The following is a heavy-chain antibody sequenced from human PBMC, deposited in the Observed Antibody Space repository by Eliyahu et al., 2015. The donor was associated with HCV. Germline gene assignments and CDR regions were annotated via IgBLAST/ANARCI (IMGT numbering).Heavy chain of an antibody. Sequence: EVQLVESGGGLVHPGGSLRLSCAASGFTFSXYWXXWVRQAPGKGLEWVANIKQDGSEKYYVDSVKGRFTISRDNAKNSLYLQMNSLRAEDTAVYYCARDRVTTTYQMGDYYYYYGMDVWGQGTTVTVSS. CDR1: GFTFSXYW. V-gene: IGHV3-7*05. J-gene: IGHJ6*02. D-gene: IGHD4-17*01. CDR2: IKQDGSEK. CDR3: ARDRVTTTYQMGDYYYYYGMDV.